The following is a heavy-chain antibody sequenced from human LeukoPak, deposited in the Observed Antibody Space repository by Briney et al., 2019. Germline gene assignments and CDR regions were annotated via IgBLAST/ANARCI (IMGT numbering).Heavy chain of an antibody. CDR1: GFTFSTYG. V-gene: IGHV3-33*06. D-gene: IGHD4-23*01. CDR2: IWYDGSNK. CDR3: AKANGGNNARFDY. J-gene: IGHJ4*02. Sequence: GGSLRLPCAASGFTFSTYGMHWVRQAPGKGLEWVAVIWYDGSNKYYADSVKARFTISRDNSKNTLYLQMNSLRAEDTAVYYCAKANGGNNARFDYWGQGTLVTVSS.